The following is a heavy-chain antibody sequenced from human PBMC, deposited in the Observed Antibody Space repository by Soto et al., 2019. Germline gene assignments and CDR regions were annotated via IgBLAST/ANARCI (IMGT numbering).Heavy chain of an antibody. Sequence: WLRQATGQGLEWMGWMNPSTGNTDSAEKFQGRLTMTRNTSISTVYMELSSLSFEDTAVYYCARGRIIVAGGFDPWGQGTLVTVSS. D-gene: IGHD6-19*01. V-gene: IGHV1-8*01. CDR3: ARGRIIVAGGFDP. CDR2: MNPSTGNT. J-gene: IGHJ5*02.